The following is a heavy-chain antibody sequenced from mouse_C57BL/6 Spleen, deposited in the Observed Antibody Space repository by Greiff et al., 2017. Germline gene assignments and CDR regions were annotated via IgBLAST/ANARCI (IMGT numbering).Heavy chain of an antibody. J-gene: IGHJ2*01. D-gene: IGHD2-10*02. Sequence: QVQLQQPGAELVKPGASVKLSCKASGYTFTSYWMQWVKQRPGQGLEWIGEIDPSDSYTNYNQKFKGKATLTVDTSSSTAYMQLSSLTSEDSAVYYCARWRYGTLFDYWGQGTTLTVSS. CDR2: IDPSDSYT. V-gene: IGHV1-50*01. CDR1: GYTFTSYW. CDR3: ARWRYGTLFDY.